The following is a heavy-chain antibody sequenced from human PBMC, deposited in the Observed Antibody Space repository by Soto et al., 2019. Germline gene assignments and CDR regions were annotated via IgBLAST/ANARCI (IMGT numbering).Heavy chain of an antibody. CDR2: FFVGGNT. CDR1: GGSIGSTTYY. V-gene: IGHV4-39*01. D-gene: IGHD2-2*01. CDR3: ARLHGYCISSSCHGHYAMDV. Sequence: SETLSLTCTVSGGSIGSTTYYWGWMRQPPGKGLEWIASFFVGGNTYYNPSLKSRVTISADLSKNQFSLKVTSVTAADTAVYYCARLHGYCISSSCHGHYAMDVWGQGTTVTVSS. J-gene: IGHJ6*02.